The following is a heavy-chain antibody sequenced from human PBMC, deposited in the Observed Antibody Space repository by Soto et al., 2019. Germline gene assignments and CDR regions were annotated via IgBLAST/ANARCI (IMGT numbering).Heavy chain of an antibody. CDR2: ISGSGGST. J-gene: IGHJ4*02. V-gene: IGHV3-23*01. Sequence: VGSLRLSCVASGGTFRSYGMSWVRKAPGKGLEWVSAISGSGGSTYYADSVKGRSTISGDNSKNTLYLQMNSLRSEDTAVYYCARDFWDGQLVLFDYWGQGTLVTVSS. CDR1: GGTFRSYG. D-gene: IGHD6-13*01. CDR3: ARDFWDGQLVLFDY.